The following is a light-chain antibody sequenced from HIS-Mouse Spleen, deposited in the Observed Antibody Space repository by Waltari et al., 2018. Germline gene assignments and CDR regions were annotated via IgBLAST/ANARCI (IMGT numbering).Light chain of an antibody. CDR3: YSTDSSGNHRV. CDR1: ALPNKY. V-gene: IGLV3-10*01. J-gene: IGLJ2*01. CDR2: EDR. Sequence: SYELTHPPSVSVSPGETARITCSGDALPNKYAYWYQQKSGQAPVLVIDEDRKRPSGIPERFSGSSSGTMATLTISGAQVEDEADYYCYSTDSSGNHRVFGGGTKLTVL.